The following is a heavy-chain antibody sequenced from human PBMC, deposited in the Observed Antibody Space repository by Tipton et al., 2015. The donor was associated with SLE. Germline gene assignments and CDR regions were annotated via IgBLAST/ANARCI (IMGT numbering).Heavy chain of an antibody. J-gene: IGHJ4*02. Sequence: SLRLSCAASGFTFSSYAMTWVRRAPGKGLEWVSSFSGSGGSTYYADSVKGRFTISRDNSKSTLYLQLNSLRVEDTAIYYCAKDSDAIASRPVFDYWGQGTLVTVSS. CDR1: GFTFSSYA. CDR3: AKDSDAIASRPVFDY. D-gene: IGHD6-6*01. CDR2: FSGSGGST. V-gene: IGHV3-23*01.